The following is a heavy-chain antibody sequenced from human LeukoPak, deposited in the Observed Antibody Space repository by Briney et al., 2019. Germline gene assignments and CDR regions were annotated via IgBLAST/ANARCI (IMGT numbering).Heavy chain of an antibody. D-gene: IGHD1-26*01. V-gene: IGHV3-23*01. Sequence: PGGSLRLSCAASGFTFSSYAMSWVRQAPGKGLEWVSGISGSDYSTYYADSVKGRFTISRDNSKNTLYLQMNSLRAGDTAVYYCAKGEESNYRYLGASWRQGTLVTVSS. CDR2: ISGSDYST. CDR1: GFTFSSYA. J-gene: IGHJ4*02. CDR3: AKGEESNYRYLGAS.